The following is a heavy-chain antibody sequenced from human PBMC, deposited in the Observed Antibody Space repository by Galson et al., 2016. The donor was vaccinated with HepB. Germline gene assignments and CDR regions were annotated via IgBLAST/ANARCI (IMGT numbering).Heavy chain of an antibody. CDR2: ISETGSDS. CDR3: ASPPTY. J-gene: IGHJ4*02. V-gene: IGHV3-23*01. Sequence: SLRLSCAASGFTLRRSVMSWTRQAPGKGPEWVSGISETGSDSYYADSVRGRFTISRDNSKNMVYLQLNSLRAEDTALYYCASPPTYWGRGTLVTVSS. CDR1: GFTLRRSV.